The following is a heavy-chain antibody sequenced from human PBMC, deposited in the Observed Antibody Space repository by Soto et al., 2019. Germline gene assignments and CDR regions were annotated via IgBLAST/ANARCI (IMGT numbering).Heavy chain of an antibody. CDR3: ARVGQGRYYFDF. Sequence: EVQLVESGGGLVQPGGSLRLSCAGSGFSFSTYWMHWVRQVPGKGLVWVSRINGDGSRTSYADSVQGRFTISRDNAKNSLYLQMNSLTAEDTAVYYCARVGQGRYYFDFWGQGTLVTVS. CDR1: GFSFSTYW. V-gene: IGHV3-74*01. CDR2: INGDGSRT. J-gene: IGHJ4*02.